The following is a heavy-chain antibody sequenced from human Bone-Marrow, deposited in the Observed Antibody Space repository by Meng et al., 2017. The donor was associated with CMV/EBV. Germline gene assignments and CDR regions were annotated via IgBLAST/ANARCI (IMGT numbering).Heavy chain of an antibody. V-gene: IGHV4-61*01. CDR3: ARQLVPLYYYGMDV. Sequence: GSLRLSCSVSDDFVSSDTYYWNWIRQPPGKGLEWIGYIYYNGGTNYNPSLKSPVTMSIDTSKKQFSLRLSSVTAADTATYYCARQLVPLYYYGMDVWGQGTTVT. CDR1: DDFVSSDTYY. CDR2: IYYNGGT. D-gene: IGHD6-13*01. J-gene: IGHJ6*01.